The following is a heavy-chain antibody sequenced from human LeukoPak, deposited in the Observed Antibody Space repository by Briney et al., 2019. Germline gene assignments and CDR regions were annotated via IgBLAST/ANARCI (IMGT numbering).Heavy chain of an antibody. V-gene: IGHV1-18*04. CDR3: ARGLQETLAWLKAFSVFDI. CDR1: GYTFTSYY. D-gene: IGHD5-24*01. J-gene: IGHJ3*02. Sequence: ASVKVSCKASGYTFTSYYMHWVRQAPGQGLEWMGWISAYNGNTNYAQKLQGRVTMTTDTSTSTAYMELRSLRSDDTAVYYCARGLQETLAWLKAFSVFDIWGQGTMVTVSS. CDR2: ISAYNGNT.